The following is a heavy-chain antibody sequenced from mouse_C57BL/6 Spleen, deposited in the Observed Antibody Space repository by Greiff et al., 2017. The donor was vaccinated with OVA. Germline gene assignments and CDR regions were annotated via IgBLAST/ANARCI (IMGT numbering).Heavy chain of an antibody. D-gene: IGHD2-3*01. CDR1: GYSFTGYY. CDR2: INPSTGGT. J-gene: IGHJ3*01. CDR3: ARGDGYLAY. Sequence: VHVKQSGPELVKPGASVKISCKASGYSFTGYYMNWVKQSPEKSLEWIGEINPSTGGTTYNQKFKAKATLTVDKSSSTAYMQLKSLTSEDSAVYYCARGDGYLAYWGQGTLVTVSA. V-gene: IGHV1-42*01.